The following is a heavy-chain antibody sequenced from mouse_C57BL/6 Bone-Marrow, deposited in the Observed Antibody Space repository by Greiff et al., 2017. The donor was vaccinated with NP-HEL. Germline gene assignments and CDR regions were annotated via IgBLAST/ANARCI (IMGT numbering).Heavy chain of an antibody. CDR3: ARNLGKRGYYFDY. V-gene: IGHV5-17*01. CDR2: ISSGSSTI. CDR1: GFTFSDYG. Sequence: EVKLVESGGGLVKPGGSLKLSCAASGFTFSDYGMHWVRQAPEKGLEWVAYISSGSSTIYYADTVKGRFPISRDTAKNTLFLQMTSLGSEDTAMYYCARNLGKRGYYFDYWGQGATLTVSS. J-gene: IGHJ2*01. D-gene: IGHD4-1*01.